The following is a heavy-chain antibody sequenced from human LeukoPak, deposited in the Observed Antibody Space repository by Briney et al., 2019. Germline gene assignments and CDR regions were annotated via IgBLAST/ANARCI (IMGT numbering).Heavy chain of an antibody. CDR3: ARMMSIPVAGHRPLFDY. D-gene: IGHD6-19*01. J-gene: IGHJ4*02. CDR2: ISTYNGNT. CDR1: GYTFTNYG. Sequence: ASVKVSCKASGYTFTNYGINWVRQAPGQGLEWMGWISTYNGNTNYAQDLQGRVTMTTDTSTSTAYMERRTLTSDDTAVYYCARMMSIPVAGHRPLFDYWGQGTLVTVSS. V-gene: IGHV1-18*01.